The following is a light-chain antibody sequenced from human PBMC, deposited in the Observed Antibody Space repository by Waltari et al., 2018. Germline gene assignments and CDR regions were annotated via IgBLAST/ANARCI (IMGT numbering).Light chain of an antibody. V-gene: IGLV5-45*03. Sequence: QAVLTQPSSLSASPGASASLTCTLRSGINVGAYRIYWYQQKPGSPPQYLLRYKSDSYKGPGSGVPSRVSGSKDASANAGILLISGLQSDDEADYYCMIFHGNAWVFGGGTKLTVL. CDR2: YKSDSYK. CDR1: SGINVGAYR. CDR3: MIFHGNAWV. J-gene: IGLJ2*01.